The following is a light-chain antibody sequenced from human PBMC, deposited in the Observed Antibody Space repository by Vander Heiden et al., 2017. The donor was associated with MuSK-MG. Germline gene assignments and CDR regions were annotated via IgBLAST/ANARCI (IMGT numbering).Light chain of an antibody. Sequence: QTVVTQEPSLTVSPGGTVTLTCASSTGAVTSDHYPNWFQQKPGRAPRSLLYTTNKKHSWTPARFSGSLLGGRAALTLSGVQPEDEADYYCLLYYTSGQPWVFGGGTKLTVL. V-gene: IGLV7-43*01. J-gene: IGLJ3*02. CDR3: LLYYTSGQPWV. CDR2: TTN. CDR1: TGAVTSDHY.